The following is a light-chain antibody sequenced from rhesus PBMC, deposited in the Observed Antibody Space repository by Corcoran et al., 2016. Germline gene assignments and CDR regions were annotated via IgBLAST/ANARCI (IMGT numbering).Light chain of an antibody. V-gene: IGKV1-44*03. CDR3: QQHNSLPYS. J-gene: IGKJ2*01. CDR2: DAS. CDR1: QTIGNY. Sequence: DIQMTQSPSSLSAFVGDRVIITCRASQTIGNYLIWYQQKPGKVPKVLIYDASTLQSGVPFRVSGSGSGTDFTLTIRSLQPEDFATYYCQQHNSLPYSFGQGTKVEIK.